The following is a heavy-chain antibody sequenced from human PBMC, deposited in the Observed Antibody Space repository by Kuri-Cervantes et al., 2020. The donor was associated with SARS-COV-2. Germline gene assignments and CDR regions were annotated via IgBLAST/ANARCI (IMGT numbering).Heavy chain of an antibody. CDR2: IYYSGST. D-gene: IGHD3-22*01. Sequence: PETLSPTCPVSGGSISSYYWSWIRQPPGKGLEWIGSIYYSGSTYYNPSLKSRVTISVDTSKNQFSLKLSSVTAADTAVYYCARAHDSSGYKSLDIWGQGTMVTVSS. V-gene: IGHV4-39*07. CDR1: GGSISSYY. CDR3: ARAHDSSGYKSLDI. J-gene: IGHJ3*02.